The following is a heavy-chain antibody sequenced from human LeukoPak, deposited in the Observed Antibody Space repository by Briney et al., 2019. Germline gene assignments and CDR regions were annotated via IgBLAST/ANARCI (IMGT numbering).Heavy chain of an antibody. CDR2: IYYSGST. CDR3: ARGTYCSGGSCYGEYYYYYYYMDV. CDR1: GGSISSYY. D-gene: IGHD2-15*01. Sequence: KTSETLSLTCTVSGGSISSYYWSWIRQPPGKGLECIGYIYYSGSTNYNPSLKSRGTISVDTSKNQFSLKLSSVTAADTAVYYCARGTYCSGGSCYGEYYYYYYYMDVWGKGTTVTISS. J-gene: IGHJ6*03. V-gene: IGHV4-59*01.